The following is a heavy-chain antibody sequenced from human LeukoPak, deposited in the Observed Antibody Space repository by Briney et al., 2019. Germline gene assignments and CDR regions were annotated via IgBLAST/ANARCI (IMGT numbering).Heavy chain of an antibody. D-gene: IGHD6-19*01. CDR2: SYSSGST. CDR3: ARDGGAGWLVH. CDR1: GGSISSYY. V-gene: IGHV4-59*01. J-gene: IGHJ4*02. Sequence: SETLSLTCTVSGGSISSYYWNWIRQSPGKGLEWIGYSYSSGSTHYNPSLKSRVTISVDTSKNQFSLKLSSVTAADTAVHYCARDGGAGWLVHWGQGTLVTVSS.